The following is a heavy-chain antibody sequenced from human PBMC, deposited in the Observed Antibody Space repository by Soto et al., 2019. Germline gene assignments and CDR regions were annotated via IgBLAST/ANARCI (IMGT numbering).Heavy chain of an antibody. CDR1: GYTFTSHG. D-gene: IGHD5-12*01. J-gene: IGHJ4*02. CDR3: ARDLGGYNSIAAY. V-gene: IGHV1-18*01. Sequence: QVQLVQSGAEVKKPGASVKVSCKASGYTFTSHGITWVRQAPGQGLEWMGWISPCNGNTNYTQNLQGRITMTADTXTSTAYMELRSLRSDDTAVYYCARDLGGYNSIAAYWGQGALVTVSS. CDR2: ISPCNGNT.